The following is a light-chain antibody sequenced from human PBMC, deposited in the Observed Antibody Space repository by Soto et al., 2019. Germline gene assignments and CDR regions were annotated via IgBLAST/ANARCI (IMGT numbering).Light chain of an antibody. V-gene: IGKV1-6*01. J-gene: IGKJ5*01. CDR1: QGIRND. CDR2: AAS. Sequence: AIQMTQSPSSLSASVVDRVTITCRASQGIRNDLDWFQQKPGKAPKLLIYAASNLQSGVPARFSGSGSGTDFTLTISSLQPEDFATYYCQQFNNYPITFGQGTRLEIK. CDR3: QQFNNYPIT.